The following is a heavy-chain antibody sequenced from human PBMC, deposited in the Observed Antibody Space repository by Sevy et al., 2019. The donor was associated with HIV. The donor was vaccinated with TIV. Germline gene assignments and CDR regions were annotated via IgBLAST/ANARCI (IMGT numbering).Heavy chain of an antibody. V-gene: IGHV3-20*04. J-gene: IGHJ4*02. D-gene: IGHD2-21*02. CDR2: INWKGVGK. Sequence: GGSLRLSCAASGLNFDDYGMSWVRQAPGKGLEWVSAINWKGVGKSYADSVKGRFTISRDNAKNSLYVQMNSLRAEDTALYYCARERSCGGDCYYFDYWGQGTLVTVSS. CDR3: ARERSCGGDCYYFDY. CDR1: GLNFDDYG.